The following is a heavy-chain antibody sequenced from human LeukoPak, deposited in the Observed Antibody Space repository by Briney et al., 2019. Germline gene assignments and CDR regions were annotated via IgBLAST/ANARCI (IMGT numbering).Heavy chain of an antibody. D-gene: IGHD3-10*01. Sequence: PSETLSLTCTVSGGSISDYYWSWIRQPPGKGLEWIGEINHSGSTNYNPSLKSRVTISVDTSKNQFSLKLSSVTAADTAVYYCARRGLPYYFDYWGQGTLVTVSS. CDR1: GGSISDYY. J-gene: IGHJ4*02. CDR2: INHSGST. V-gene: IGHV4-34*01. CDR3: ARRGLPYYFDY.